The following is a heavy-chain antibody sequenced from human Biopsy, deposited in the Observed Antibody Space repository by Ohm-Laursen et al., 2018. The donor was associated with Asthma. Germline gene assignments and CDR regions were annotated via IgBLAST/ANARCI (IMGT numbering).Heavy chain of an antibody. D-gene: IGHD6-6*01. Sequence: SDTLSLTCIVSGDAMSTSGSYWGWIRQSPGKGLEWIGNIYYSGRTYYNPSLESRVTISADTSKNHFSLKVTSVTAADTAVYYCARAVSSSSYWYFDLWGRGDLVTVSS. CDR3: ARAVSSSSYWYFDL. J-gene: IGHJ2*01. V-gene: IGHV4-39*02. CDR2: IYYSGRT. CDR1: GDAMSTSGSY.